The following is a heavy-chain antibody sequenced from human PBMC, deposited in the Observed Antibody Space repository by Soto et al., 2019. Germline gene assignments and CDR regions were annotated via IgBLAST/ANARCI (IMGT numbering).Heavy chain of an antibody. J-gene: IGHJ4*02. CDR2: ISSSSSTI. CDR3: AKVSPGYYDILTGNPDFDY. CDR1: GFTFSGYA. V-gene: IGHV3-23*01. Sequence: GGSLRLSCAASGFTFSGYAMSWVRQAPGKGLEWVSYISSSSSTIYYADSVKGRFTISRDNSKNTLYLQMNSLRAEDTAVYYCAKVSPGYYDILTGNPDFDYWGQGTLVTVSS. D-gene: IGHD3-9*01.